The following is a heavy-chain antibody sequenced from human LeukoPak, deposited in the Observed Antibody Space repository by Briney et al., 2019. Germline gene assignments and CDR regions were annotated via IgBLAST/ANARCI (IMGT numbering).Heavy chain of an antibody. V-gene: IGHV3-7*01. CDR1: GFTFSSYW. J-gene: IGHJ4*02. CDR3: ARDLIVGATGRVY. Sequence: GGSLRLSCAASGFTFSSYWVSWVRQAPGKGLEWVANIKQDGSEKYYVDSVKGRFTISRDNAKNSLYLQMNSLRAEDTAVYYCARDLIVGATGRVYWGQGTLVTVSS. CDR2: IKQDGSEK. D-gene: IGHD1-26*01.